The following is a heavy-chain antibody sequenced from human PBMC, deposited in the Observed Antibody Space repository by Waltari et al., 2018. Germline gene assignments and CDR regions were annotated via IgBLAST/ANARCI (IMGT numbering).Heavy chain of an antibody. CDR2: IYHSGST. CDR3: ARCSPRGYDFWSGYYTESNWFDP. V-gene: IGHV4-38-2*01. CDR1: GYSLSSGYY. Sequence: QVQLQESGPGLVKPSETLSLTCAVSGYSLSSGYYWGWIRQPPGKGLEWIGSIYHSGSTYYNPSLKSRVTISVDTSKNQFSLKLSSVTAADTAVYYCARCSPRGYDFWSGYYTESNWFDPWGQGTLVTVSS. D-gene: IGHD3-3*01. J-gene: IGHJ5*02.